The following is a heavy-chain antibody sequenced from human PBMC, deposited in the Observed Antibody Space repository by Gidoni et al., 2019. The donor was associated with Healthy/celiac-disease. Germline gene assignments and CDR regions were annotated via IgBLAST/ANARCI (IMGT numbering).Heavy chain of an antibody. CDR3: ARDGIAVAGTGYYYYYGMDV. Sequence: QVQLQESGPGLVKPSETLSLTCTVSGGSISRYYWSWSRQPAGKGLEWIGRIYPSGSTNYNPSLKSRVTMSVDTSKNQFSLKLSSVTAADTAVYYCARDGIAVAGTGYYYYYGMDVWGQGTTVTVSS. J-gene: IGHJ6*02. D-gene: IGHD6-19*01. CDR1: GGSISRYY. CDR2: IYPSGST. V-gene: IGHV4-4*07.